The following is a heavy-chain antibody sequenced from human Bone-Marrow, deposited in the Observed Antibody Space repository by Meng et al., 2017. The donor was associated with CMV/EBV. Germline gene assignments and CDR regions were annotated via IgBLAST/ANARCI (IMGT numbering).Heavy chain of an antibody. CDR3: ARDFGGRNDY. Sequence: GESLKISCAASGFTFRKYTMNWVRRAPGKGLEWMAVISYDGNNQYYADSEKGRFTISRDSPKNTLYLQMNSLRAEDTAVYYCARDFGGRNDYWAQGTLVTVSS. CDR2: ISYDGNNQ. J-gene: IGHJ4*02. D-gene: IGHD3-16*01. V-gene: IGHV3-30*04. CDR1: GFTFRKYT.